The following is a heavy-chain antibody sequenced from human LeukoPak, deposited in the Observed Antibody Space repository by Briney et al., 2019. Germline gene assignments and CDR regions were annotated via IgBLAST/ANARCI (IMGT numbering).Heavy chain of an antibody. CDR2: INHSGST. V-gene: IGHV4-34*01. CDR3: ARRAVSSSWRGRNAFDI. CDR1: GGSLSGYY. Sequence: PSETLSLTCAVYGGSLSGYYWSWIRQPPGKGLEWIGEINHSGSTNYNPSLKSRVTISVDTSKNQFSLKLSSVTAADTTVYYCARRAVSSSWRGRNAFDIWGQGTMVTVSS. D-gene: IGHD6-13*01. J-gene: IGHJ3*02.